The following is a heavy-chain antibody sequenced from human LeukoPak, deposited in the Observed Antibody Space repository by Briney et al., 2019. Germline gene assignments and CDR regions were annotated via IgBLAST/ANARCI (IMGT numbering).Heavy chain of an antibody. V-gene: IGHV6-1*01. J-gene: IGHJ6*02. D-gene: IGHD1-7*01. CDR3: ARELELLSYYYYGMDV. CDR2: TYYRSKWYN. Sequence: SQTLSLTCAISGDSVSSNSAAWNWIRQSPSRGLEWQGRTYYRSKWYNDYAVSVKSRITINPDTSKNQFSLQLNSVTPEDTAVYYCARELELLSYYYYGMDVWGQGTTVTVSS. CDR1: GDSVSSNSAA.